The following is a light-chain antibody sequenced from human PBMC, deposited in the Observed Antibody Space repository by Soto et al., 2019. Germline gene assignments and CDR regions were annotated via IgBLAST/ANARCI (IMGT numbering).Light chain of an antibody. V-gene: IGLV1-44*01. CDR1: NSNIGTNT. J-gene: IGLJ2*01. CDR3: AAWDDSLRGRL. CDR2: NNN. Sequence: QSVLTQPPSTSGAPGQMVTISCSGDNSNIGTNTVNWYRQVPGAAPQLLIYNNNQRPSGISGRFSGSNSGTSASLAISGLQSDDEANYYCAAWDDSLRGRLFGGGTKVTVL.